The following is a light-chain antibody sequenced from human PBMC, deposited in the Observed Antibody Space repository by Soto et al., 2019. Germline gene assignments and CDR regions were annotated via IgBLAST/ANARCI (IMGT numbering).Light chain of an antibody. V-gene: IGKV1-33*01. CDR2: DAS. CDR3: QQYSHLIT. Sequence: DMHIAHSPSSLSASLGDIVTITCQASQDISNYLNWYQQKLGKAPKLLIYDASNLETGVPSRFSGSGSGTDFTFTISSLQPEDIATYYCQQYSHLITFGQGTRLEIK. CDR1: QDISNY. J-gene: IGKJ5*01.